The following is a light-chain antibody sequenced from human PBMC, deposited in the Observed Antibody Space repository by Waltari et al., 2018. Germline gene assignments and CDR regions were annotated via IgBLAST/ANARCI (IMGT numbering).Light chain of an antibody. CDR1: TNAIGTDIL. Sequence: QSALPQPASVSGSPAQRITSPSTGPTNAIGTDILVSWYHQHPGKAPKVIIFEVNKRPSGVSNRFSGSKSGNTASLTVSGLHPEDEADYYCCSYAGTPRVVFGGGTKLTVL. V-gene: IGLV2-23*02. CDR3: CSYAGTPRVV. CDR2: EVN. J-gene: IGLJ2*01.